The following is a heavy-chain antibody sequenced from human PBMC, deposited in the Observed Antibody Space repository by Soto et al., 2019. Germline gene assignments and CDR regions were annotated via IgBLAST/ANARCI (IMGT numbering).Heavy chain of an antibody. Sequence: QVQLVESGGGVVQPGRSLRLSCVVSGFTFSIFGMHWVRQAPGKGLEWVAVIAFDGSDEYYGDSVKGRFSISRDNSKSTLYLQMNSLRPEDAAVYYCAKGLYSYGSSYFESWGQGTLVTVS. V-gene: IGHV3-30*18. D-gene: IGHD5-18*01. J-gene: IGHJ4*02. CDR2: IAFDGSDE. CDR3: AKGLYSYGSSYFES. CDR1: GFTFSIFG.